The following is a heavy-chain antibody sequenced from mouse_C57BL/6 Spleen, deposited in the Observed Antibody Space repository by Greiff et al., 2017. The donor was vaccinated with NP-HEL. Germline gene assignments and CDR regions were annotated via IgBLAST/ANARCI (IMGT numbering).Heavy chain of an antibody. CDR1: GFTFSDYG. CDR2: ISSGSSTI. V-gene: IGHV5-17*01. J-gene: IGHJ4*01. CDR3: ARRPVVAPYAMDY. Sequence: DVKLVESGGGLVKPGGSLKLSCAASGFTFSDYGMHWVRQAPEKGLEWVAYISSGSSTIYYADTVKGRFTISRDNAKNTLFLQMTSLRSEDTAMYYCARRPVVAPYAMDYWGQGTSVTVSS. D-gene: IGHD1-1*01.